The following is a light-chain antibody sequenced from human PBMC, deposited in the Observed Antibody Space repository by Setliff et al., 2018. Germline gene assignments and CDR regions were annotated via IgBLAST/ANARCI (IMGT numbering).Light chain of an antibody. CDR2: EVS. V-gene: IGLV2-8*01. CDR1: SSDVGGYNY. J-gene: IGLJ1*01. Sequence: QSALTQPPSASGSPGQSVTISCTGTSSDVGGYNYVPWYQQHPGKAPKLMIYEVSKRPSGVPDRFSGSKSGNTASLTVSGLQAEDEADYYCSSYAGSNNPYVFGTGTRSPS. CDR3: SSYAGSNNPYV.